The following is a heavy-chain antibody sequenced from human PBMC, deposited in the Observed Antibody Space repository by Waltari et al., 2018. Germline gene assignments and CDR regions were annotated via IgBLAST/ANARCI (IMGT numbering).Heavy chain of an antibody. D-gene: IGHD4-17*01. CDR1: GGSLPSGDYY. CDR2: IYYYGTT. J-gene: IGHJ4*02. CDR3: ARSVYGDYGGRFFDY. Sequence: QVQLEESGPGLVQPSQTLSLTRTVSGGSLPSGDYYWTWIRQSPGKGLEWIGHIYYYGTTSYNPSLMSRISISLDTSKNQFSLKLNSVAAADAALYYCARSVYGDYGGRFFDYWGQGVLVTVSS. V-gene: IGHV4-30-4*08.